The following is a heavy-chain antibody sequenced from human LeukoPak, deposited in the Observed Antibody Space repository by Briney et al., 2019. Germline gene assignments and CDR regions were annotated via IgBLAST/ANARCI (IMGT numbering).Heavy chain of an antibody. V-gene: IGHV4-61*01. CDR1: GGSVSSGSYY. Sequence: SETLSLTCTVSGGSVSSGSYYWSWIRQPPGKGLEWLGYIYYSGSTNYNPSLKSRVTISVDTSKNQFSLKLSSVTAADTAVYYCARTNFRNNWFDPWGQGTLVTVSS. CDR3: ARTNFRNNWFDP. D-gene: IGHD1-7*01. CDR2: IYYSGST. J-gene: IGHJ5*02.